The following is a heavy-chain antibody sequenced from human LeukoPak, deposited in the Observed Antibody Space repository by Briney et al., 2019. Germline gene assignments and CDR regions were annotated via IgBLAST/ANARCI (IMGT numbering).Heavy chain of an antibody. CDR3: ARIRAGYSSSWYILGYFQH. J-gene: IGHJ1*01. Sequence: SETLSLTCAVYGGSFSGYYWSWIRQPPGKGLEWIREINHSGSTNYNPSLKSRVTISVDTSKNQFSLKLSSVTAADTAVYYCARIRAGYSSSWYILGYFQHWGQGTLVTVSS. D-gene: IGHD6-13*01. CDR1: GGSFSGYY. V-gene: IGHV4-34*01. CDR2: INHSGST.